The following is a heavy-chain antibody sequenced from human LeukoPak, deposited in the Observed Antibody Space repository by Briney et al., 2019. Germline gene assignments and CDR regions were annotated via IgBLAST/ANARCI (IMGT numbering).Heavy chain of an antibody. J-gene: IGHJ4*02. CDR1: GDTFTSHG. CDR3: ARDFREGPVDY. V-gene: IGHV1-18*01. Sequence: ASVKVSCKASGDTFTSHGISWVRQAPGQGLEWMGWISAYNGNTNYAQKLQGRVTMTTDTSTSTAYMELRSLRSDDTAVYYCARDFREGPVDYWGQGTLVTVSS. CDR2: ISAYNGNT.